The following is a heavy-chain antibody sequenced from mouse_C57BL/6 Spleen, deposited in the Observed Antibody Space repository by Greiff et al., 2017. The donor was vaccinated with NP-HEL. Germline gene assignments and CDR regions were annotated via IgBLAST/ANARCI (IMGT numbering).Heavy chain of an antibody. CDR3: ARKGPTGDY. CDR2: IDPSDSET. J-gene: IGHJ2*01. D-gene: IGHD4-1*01. Sequence: QVQLKQPGAELVRPGSSVKLSCKASGYTFTSYWMHWVKQRPIQGLEWIGNIDPSDSETHYNQKFKDKATLTVDKSSSTAYMQLSSLTSEDSAVYYCARKGPTGDYWGQGTTLTVSS. CDR1: GYTFTSYW. V-gene: IGHV1-52*01.